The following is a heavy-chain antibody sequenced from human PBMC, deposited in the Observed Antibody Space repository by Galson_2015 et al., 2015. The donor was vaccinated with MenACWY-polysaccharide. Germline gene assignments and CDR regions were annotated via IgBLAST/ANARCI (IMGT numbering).Heavy chain of an antibody. J-gene: IGHJ4*01. CDR2: INSDGRST. Sequence: SLRLSCAASGFTFSGNWMHWVRQAPGKGLVWVSRINSDGRSTSYADSVKGRFTTSRDNAKNTLYLQMNNLSAEDTAVYYCARGVGRFPENYYFDYGGHGTLVTVSS. D-gene: IGHD1-26*01. CDR3: ARGVGRFPENYYFDY. CDR1: GFTFSGNW. V-gene: IGHV3-74*01.